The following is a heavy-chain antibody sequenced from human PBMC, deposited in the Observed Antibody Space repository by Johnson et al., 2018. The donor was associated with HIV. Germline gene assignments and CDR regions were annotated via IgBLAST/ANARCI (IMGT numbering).Heavy chain of an antibody. J-gene: IGHJ3*02. D-gene: IGHD3-22*01. Sequence: VQLVESGGGVVQPGKSLRLTCAASGFSFSNYGMHWVRQAPGKGLELVAVIWYDGNNKYYAESVKGRFTISRDNAKNTLSLQMNSLTADDTAIYYCAKGDYYDSRGAFDIWGPGTMVTGSS. CDR2: IWYDGNNK. V-gene: IGHV3-33*06. CDR1: GFSFSNYG. CDR3: AKGDYYDSRGAFDI.